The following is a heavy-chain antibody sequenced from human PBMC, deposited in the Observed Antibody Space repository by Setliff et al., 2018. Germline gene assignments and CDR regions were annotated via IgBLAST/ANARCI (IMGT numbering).Heavy chain of an antibody. V-gene: IGHV4-39*01. Sequence: SETLSLTCTVSGGSIRSSYYYWGWIRQPPGKGLEWIGSIYYNGSTHFNPSLKSRVAISVDTSKNLLSLRVNSVTATDTAVYYCARPLEESFGGVRDSDAFDAWG. CDR2: IYYNGST. CDR1: GGSIRSSYYY. J-gene: IGHJ3*01. CDR3: ARPLEESFGGVRDSDAFDA. D-gene: IGHD3-16*01.